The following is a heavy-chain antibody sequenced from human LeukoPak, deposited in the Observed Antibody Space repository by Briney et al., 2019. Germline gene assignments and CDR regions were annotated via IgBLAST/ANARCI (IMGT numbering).Heavy chain of an antibody. V-gene: IGHV3-7*01. D-gene: IGHD1-14*01. CDR2: INKDGSEE. J-gene: IGHJ3*01. CDR1: GCTFSSYA. CDR3: AGGNPNRNNLDL. Sequence: EWSLTLSCAAAGCTFSSYAISWVRQAPGRGLEWVGRINKDGSEENYLDSVQGRFTLSRDNAKKSLYLQMNSLRHEENAVYNCAGGNPNRNNLDLCGEATMIAISS.